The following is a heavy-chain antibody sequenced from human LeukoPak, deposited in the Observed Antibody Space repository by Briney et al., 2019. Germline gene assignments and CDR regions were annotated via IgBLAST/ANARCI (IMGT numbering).Heavy chain of an antibody. CDR1: GGTFSSYA. Sequence: ASVKVSCKASGGTFSSYAISWVRQAPEQGLEWMGRIIPILGIANYAQKFQGRVTITADKSTSTAYMELSSLRSEDTAVYYCARDRGSSGEGDFDYWGQGTLVTVSS. J-gene: IGHJ4*02. CDR3: ARDRGSSGEGDFDY. V-gene: IGHV1-69*04. CDR2: IIPILGIA. D-gene: IGHD6-19*01.